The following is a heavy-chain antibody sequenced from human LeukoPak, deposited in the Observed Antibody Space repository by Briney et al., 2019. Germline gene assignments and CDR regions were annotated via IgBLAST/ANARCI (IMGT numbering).Heavy chain of an antibody. Sequence: GGSLRLSCAGSGFSFSSYWMTWVRQAPGKGLEWLAIIKEDGREEYYVDSVKGRFTISRDNAKNSLYLQMNSLRVEDTAVYYCARDQSRRSDYWGQGTLVTVSS. CDR3: ARDQSRRSDY. CDR2: IKEDGREE. V-gene: IGHV3-7*03. CDR1: GFSFSSYW. J-gene: IGHJ4*02.